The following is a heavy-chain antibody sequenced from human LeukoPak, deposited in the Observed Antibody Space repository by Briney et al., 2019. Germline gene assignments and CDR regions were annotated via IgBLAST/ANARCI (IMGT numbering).Heavy chain of an antibody. CDR3: AGGRAYCGGDCYFDY. V-gene: IGHV3-48*04. CDR2: ISSSSSTI. CDR1: GFTFSSYS. Sequence: GGSLRLSCAASGFTFSSYSMNWVRQAPGKGLEWVSYISSSSSTIYYADSVKGRFTISRDNAKNSLYLQMNSLRAEDTAVYYCAGGRAYCGGDCYFDYWGQGTLVTVSS. J-gene: IGHJ4*02. D-gene: IGHD2-21*02.